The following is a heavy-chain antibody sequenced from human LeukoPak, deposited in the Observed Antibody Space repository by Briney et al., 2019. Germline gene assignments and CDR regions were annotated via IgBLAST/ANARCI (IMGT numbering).Heavy chain of an antibody. J-gene: IGHJ4*02. Sequence: QPGGSLRLSCAASGFSFNLYEMNWVRQAPGKGLEWLSYISSLGSTIYYADSVKGRFTISRDNVKNSLYLQMNSLRAEDTAIYYCARDHRQKRAFDSWGQGVLVTVSS. CDR1: GFSFNLYE. CDR3: ARDHRQKRAFDS. V-gene: IGHV3-48*03. CDR2: ISSLGSTI.